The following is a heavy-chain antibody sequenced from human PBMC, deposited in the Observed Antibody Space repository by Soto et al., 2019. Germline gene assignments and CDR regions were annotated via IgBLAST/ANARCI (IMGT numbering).Heavy chain of an antibody. Sequence: QLVESGGGVVQPGRSLRLSCSASGFIFSGYGMHWVRQAPGKGLEWVAVISYDESTTYYGDSVKGRFTISRDNSKNTVFLQASSLSDEDTGVYYCAREPGMGSYLLDVDVWGQGTTVTVSS. D-gene: IGHD2-8*01. CDR2: ISYDESTT. V-gene: IGHV3-33*05. J-gene: IGHJ6*02. CDR1: GFIFSGYG. CDR3: AREPGMGSYLLDVDV.